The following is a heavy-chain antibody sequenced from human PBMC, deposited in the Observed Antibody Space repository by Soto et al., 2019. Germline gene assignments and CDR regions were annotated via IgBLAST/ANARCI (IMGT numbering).Heavy chain of an antibody. V-gene: IGHV4-59*01. J-gene: IGHJ6*02. Sequence: SETLSLTCTVSGGSISSYYWSWIRQPPGKGLEWIGYIYYSGSTNYNPSLKSRVTISVDTSKNQFSLKLSSVTAADTAVYYCARMTYYYGSGSYYAPLGYYYYGMDVWGQWTTITVSS. CDR1: GGSISSYY. CDR3: ARMTYYYGSGSYYAPLGYYYYGMDV. D-gene: IGHD3-10*01. CDR2: IYYSGST.